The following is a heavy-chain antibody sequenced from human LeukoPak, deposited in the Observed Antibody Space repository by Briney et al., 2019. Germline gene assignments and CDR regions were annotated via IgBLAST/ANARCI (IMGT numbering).Heavy chain of an antibody. Sequence: GGSLRLSCAASGFTFSSYWMHLVRQAPGKGLVWVSRINSDWSSTSYADSVKCRFTISRDNAKNTLYLQMNSLRAEDTAVYYCARVDPSPYYDFLLWFDPWGQGTLVTVSS. V-gene: IGHV3-74*01. D-gene: IGHD3-3*01. CDR1: GFTFSSYW. CDR3: ARVDPSPYYDFLLWFDP. J-gene: IGHJ5*02. CDR2: INSDWSST.